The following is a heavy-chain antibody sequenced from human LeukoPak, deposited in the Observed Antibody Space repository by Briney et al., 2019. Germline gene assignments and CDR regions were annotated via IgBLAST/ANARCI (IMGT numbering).Heavy chain of an antibody. J-gene: IGHJ5*02. D-gene: IGHD4-17*01. V-gene: IGHV4-59*13. Sequence: PSETLSLTCTVSGGPIGSYYWTWFRHPPGKGLEWIGYIYYSGSTNYNPSLKSRVTISVDTSKNQFSLKLSSVTAADTAVYYCARDGDYGDDNWFDPWGQGTLVTVSS. CDR1: GGPIGSYY. CDR3: ARDGDYGDDNWFDP. CDR2: IYYSGST.